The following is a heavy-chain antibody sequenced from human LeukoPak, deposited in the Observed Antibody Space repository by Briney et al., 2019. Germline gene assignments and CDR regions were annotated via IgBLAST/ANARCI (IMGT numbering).Heavy chain of an antibody. J-gene: IGHJ4*02. CDR1: GFTFSSYS. CDR3: ARDRGVDSSSFR. D-gene: IGHD6-6*01. V-gene: IGHV3-48*01. Sequence: GGSLRLSCAASGFTFSSYSMNWVRQAPGKGLEWVSYISSSSGTIYYADSVKGRFTISRDNAKNSLYLQMNSLRAEDTAVYYCARDRGVDSSSFRWGQGTLVTVSS. CDR2: ISSSSGTI.